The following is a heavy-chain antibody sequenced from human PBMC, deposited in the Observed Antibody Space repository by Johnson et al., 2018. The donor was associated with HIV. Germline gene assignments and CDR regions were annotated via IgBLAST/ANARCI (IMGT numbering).Heavy chain of an antibody. Sequence: VQLVESGGAVVQPGGSLRLSCAASGFSFDYYAMHWVRQVPGRGLQWVSLISWDGGNNHYADSVKARFIISRDNSKNSLYLQMNVLSAEATALYFCAKYSDRYYYGSGDAFDIWCQGTMVTVSS. CDR2: ISWDGGNN. CDR1: GFSFDYYA. D-gene: IGHD3-10*01. V-gene: IGHV3-43D*03. CDR3: AKYSDRYYYGSGDAFDI. J-gene: IGHJ3*02.